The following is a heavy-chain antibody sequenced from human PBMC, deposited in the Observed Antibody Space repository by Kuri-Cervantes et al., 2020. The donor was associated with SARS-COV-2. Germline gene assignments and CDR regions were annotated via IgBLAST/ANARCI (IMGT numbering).Heavy chain of an antibody. Sequence: GESLKISCAASGFTFSSYEMNWVRQAPGKGLEWVSYISSSGSTIYYADSVKGRFTISRDNAKNSLYLQMNSLRAEDTAVYYCARDRQRPPITGYFDYWGQGTLVTVSS. CDR1: GFTFSSYE. J-gene: IGHJ4*02. CDR2: ISSSGSTI. V-gene: IGHV3-48*03. CDR3: ARDRQRPPITGYFDY. D-gene: IGHD5-24*01.